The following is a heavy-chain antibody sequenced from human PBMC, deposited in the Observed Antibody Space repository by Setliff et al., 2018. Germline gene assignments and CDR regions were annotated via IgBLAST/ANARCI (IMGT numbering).Heavy chain of an antibody. Sequence: SETLSLTCTVSGGSISSGSYYWSWIRQPAGKGLEWIGRIYTSGSTNYNPSLKSRVTISVDTSKNQFSLKLSSVTAADTAVYYCARDLAAAGQEDAFDIWGQGTMVTVS. V-gene: IGHV4-61*02. CDR2: IYTSGST. CDR1: GGSISSGSYY. J-gene: IGHJ3*02. D-gene: IGHD6-13*01. CDR3: ARDLAAAGQEDAFDI.